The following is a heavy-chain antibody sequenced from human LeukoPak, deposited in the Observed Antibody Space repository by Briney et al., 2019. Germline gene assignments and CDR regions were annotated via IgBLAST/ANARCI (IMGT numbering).Heavy chain of an antibody. V-gene: IGHV4-39*07. CDR1: GGSISSSSYY. J-gene: IGHJ4*02. CDR3: ARGVPAAIPLPYFDY. Sequence: SETLSLTCTVSGGSISSSSYYWGWIRQPPGKGLEWIGSIYYSGSTYYNPSLKSRVTISVDTSKNQFSLKLSSVTAADTAVYYCARGVPAAIPLPYFDYWGQGTPVTVSS. CDR2: IYYSGST. D-gene: IGHD2-2*02.